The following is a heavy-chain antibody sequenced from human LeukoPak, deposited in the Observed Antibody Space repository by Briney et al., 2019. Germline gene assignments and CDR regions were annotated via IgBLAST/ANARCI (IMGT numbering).Heavy chain of an antibody. CDR1: GFTFDDYA. D-gene: IGHD6-13*01. CDR3: AEAYNSTWYYFDC. J-gene: IGHJ4*02. CDR2: ISHDGRST. Sequence: HPGGSLRLSCAASGFTFDDYAMHWVRQAPGKGLEWVPVISHDGRSTCYADSVRGRFTISRDSTKNSLYLQMNSLRTEDTALYYCAEAYNSTWYYFDCWGQGTLVTVSS. V-gene: IGHV3-43*02.